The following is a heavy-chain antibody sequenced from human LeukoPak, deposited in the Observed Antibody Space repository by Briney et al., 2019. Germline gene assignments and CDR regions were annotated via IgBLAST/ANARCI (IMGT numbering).Heavy chain of an antibody. CDR2: ISGSGGST. D-gene: IGHD3-10*01. Sequence: GGSLRLSCAASGFTFSSYAMSWVRQAPGKGLEWVSAISGSGGSTYYADSVKGRFTSSRDNSKNTLYLQMNSLGAEDTAVYYCAKVGVLLWFGEALHFYYWGQATLVTVCS. J-gene: IGHJ4*02. V-gene: IGHV3-23*01. CDR1: GFTFSSYA. CDR3: AKVGVLLWFGEALHFYY.